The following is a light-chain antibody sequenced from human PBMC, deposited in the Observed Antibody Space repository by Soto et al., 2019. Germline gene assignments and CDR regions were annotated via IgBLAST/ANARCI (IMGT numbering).Light chain of an antibody. CDR3: QPYGSSPRT. J-gene: IGKJ2*01. CDR2: DAS. Sequence: EMVLTQSPGTLSLSPGERATLSFRASQSVRSNHLAWYQQKPGQAPRLLMYDASSRYTGIPDRFSGSGSGADFTLTISRLEPEAFAVYYCQPYGSSPRTFGRGTKLEI. CDR1: QSVRSNH. V-gene: IGKV3-20*01.